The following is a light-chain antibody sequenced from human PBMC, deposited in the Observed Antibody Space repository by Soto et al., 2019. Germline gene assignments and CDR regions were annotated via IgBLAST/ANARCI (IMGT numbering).Light chain of an antibody. V-gene: IGKV1-5*03. CDR2: QAS. Sequence: DIQMTQSPSTLSASVGDRVSITCRASQSISRQLAWYQQKPGKAPNLLIYQASNLETGVPSRFTGSGSGTEFTITIRSLQPDDLATYFCPQYQSYWTFGQGTKVEV. CDR3: PQYQSYWT. J-gene: IGKJ1*01. CDR1: QSISRQ.